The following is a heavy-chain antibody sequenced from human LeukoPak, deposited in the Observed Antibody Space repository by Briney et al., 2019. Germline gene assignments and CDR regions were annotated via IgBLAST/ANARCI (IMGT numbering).Heavy chain of an antibody. V-gene: IGHV1-18*01. CDR1: GYTFTSYG. CDR3: AGVGATNWFDP. D-gene: IGHD1-26*01. CDR2: ISAYNGNT. J-gene: IGHJ5*02. Sequence: ASVKVSCKASGYTFTSYGISWVRQAPGQGLEWMGWISAYNGNTNYAQKLQGRVTMTTDTSASTAYMELRSLRSDDTAVYYWAGVGATNWFDPWGQGTLVTVSS.